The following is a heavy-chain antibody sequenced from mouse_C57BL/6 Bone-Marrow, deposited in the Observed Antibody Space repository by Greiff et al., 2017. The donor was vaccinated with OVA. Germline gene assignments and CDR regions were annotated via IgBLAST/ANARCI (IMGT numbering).Heavy chain of an antibody. CDR1: GYTFTSYW. Sequence: VQLQQPGAELVKPGASVKMSCKASGYTFTSYWMHWVKQRPGQGLEWIGAIYPGNSDTSYNQKFKGKAKLTAVTSASTAYMELSSLTNEDSAVYYCTSMYYGRFDYWGQGTTLTVSS. V-gene: IGHV1-5*01. D-gene: IGHD1-1*01. CDR2: IYPGNSDT. CDR3: TSMYYGRFDY. J-gene: IGHJ2*01.